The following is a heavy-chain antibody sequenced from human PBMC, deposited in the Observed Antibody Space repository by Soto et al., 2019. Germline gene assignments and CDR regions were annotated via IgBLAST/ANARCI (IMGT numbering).Heavy chain of an antibody. V-gene: IGHV4-34*01. CDR1: GGSGGSFSGYY. CDR2: INHSGST. D-gene: IGHD3-22*01. CDR3: VRHNYDRRGYYHYYYGMDV. Sequence: PSETLSLTCAVYGGSGGSFSGYYWSWIRQPPGKGLEWIGEINHSGSTNYNPSLKSRVTISVDTSKNQFSLKLSSVTAADTAVYFCVRHNYDRRGYYHYYYGMDVWGQGTTVTVSS. J-gene: IGHJ6*02.